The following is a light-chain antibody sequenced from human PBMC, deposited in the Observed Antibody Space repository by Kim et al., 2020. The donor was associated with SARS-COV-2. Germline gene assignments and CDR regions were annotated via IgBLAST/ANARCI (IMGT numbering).Light chain of an antibody. Sequence: ASGGDRVTITCRASQGISNYLAWYQQKPGKPPKLLIYGASALHSGVPSRFSGSGSGTDFTLTISSLQPEDVATYYCEKYDRASWTFGQGTKVDIK. CDR3: EKYDRASWT. J-gene: IGKJ1*01. CDR2: GAS. V-gene: IGKV1-27*01. CDR1: QGISNY.